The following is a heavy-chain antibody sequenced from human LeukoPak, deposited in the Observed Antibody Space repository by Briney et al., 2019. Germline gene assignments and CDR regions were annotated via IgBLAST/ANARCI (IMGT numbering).Heavy chain of an antibody. V-gene: IGHV3-21*01. Sequence: GGSLRLSCVASGFIFANYGIHWVRQAPGKGLEWVSSISSSSIYIYYTDSVKGRFTISRDNAKSLLYLQMNSLRAEDTAVYYCAREMGSGSSISYYYGMDVWGQGTTVTVSS. CDR2: ISSSSIYI. D-gene: IGHD1-26*01. CDR1: GFIFANYG. CDR3: AREMGSGSSISYYYGMDV. J-gene: IGHJ6*02.